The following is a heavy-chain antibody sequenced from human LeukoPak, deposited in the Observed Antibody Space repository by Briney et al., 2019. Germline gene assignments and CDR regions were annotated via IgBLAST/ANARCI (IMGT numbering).Heavy chain of an antibody. CDR3: ARLHGEYDPDWYFDL. J-gene: IGHJ2*01. Sequence: GSSVKVSCKASGGTFNNHAISWVRPAPGQGLEWMQAIIPIFGTPNYAQNFQGRVTITADASTSTVYMERSSLRSEDTAVYYCARLHGEYDPDWYFDLWGRGTLVTVSS. D-gene: IGHD4-17*01. CDR2: IIPIFGTP. V-gene: IGHV1-69*01. CDR1: GGTFNNHA.